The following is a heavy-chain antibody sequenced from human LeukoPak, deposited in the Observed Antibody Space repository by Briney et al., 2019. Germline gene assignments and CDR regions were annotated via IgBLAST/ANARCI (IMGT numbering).Heavy chain of an antibody. CDR2: IYSGGST. D-gene: IGHD2-15*01. Sequence: GSLRLSCARSGVTVSCDYMNWGRQGPGKGLEGVSLIYSGGSTYYAGCVRGPLTISRDTSTNTPSLQLNSLRAADTAAYYCGKVASGDTSNDYWGQGTLVTVSS. J-gene: IGHJ4*02. CDR3: GKVASGDTSNDY. V-gene: IGHV3-53*01. CDR1: GVTVSCDY.